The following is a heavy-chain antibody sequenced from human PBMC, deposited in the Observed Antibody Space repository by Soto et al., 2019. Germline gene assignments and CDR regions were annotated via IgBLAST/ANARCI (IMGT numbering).Heavy chain of an antibody. CDR1: GFTFSRFS. D-gene: IGHD2-15*01. Sequence: TGGSLRLSCVGSGFTFSRFSMNWVRQAPGKGLEWLSYISTTGNTIFYADSVKGRFTISRDNANNSLSLQMNSLRDEDTAVYYCARGNFEVVVSSSRWFDPWGQGTLVTVSS. CDR3: ARGNFEVVVSSSRWFDP. J-gene: IGHJ5*02. CDR2: ISTTGNTI. V-gene: IGHV3-48*02.